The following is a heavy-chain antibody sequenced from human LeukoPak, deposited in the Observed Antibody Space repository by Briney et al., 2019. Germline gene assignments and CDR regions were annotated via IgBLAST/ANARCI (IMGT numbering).Heavy chain of an antibody. CDR3: ARDVSGMVKRGAFDI. CDR2: INPNSGDT. Sequence: ASVKVSCKASGYTFTGYYMHWVRQAPGQGLEWMGWINPNSGDTNYAQKFQGRVTMTRDTSISTAYMELSRLRSDDTAVYYCARDVSGMVKRGAFDIWGQGTMVTVSS. D-gene: IGHD5-12*01. CDR1: GYTFTGYY. J-gene: IGHJ3*02. V-gene: IGHV1-2*02.